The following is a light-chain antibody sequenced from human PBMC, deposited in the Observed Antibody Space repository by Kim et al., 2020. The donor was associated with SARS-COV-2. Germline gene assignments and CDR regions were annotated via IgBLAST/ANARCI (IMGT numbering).Light chain of an antibody. CDR2: AAI. CDR1: PRVSTSN. V-gene: IGKV3-20*01. CDR3: QYYDTSPYT. J-gene: IGKJ2*01. Sequence: EIVLTQSPGTLSLSPGERATLSCRASPRVSTSNLAWYQQKPGQAPRLLIYAAIHRPGGIPDRFSGSGSGTDFTLTISRLEPEDFAVYYCQYYDTSPYTFGQGKKLEI.